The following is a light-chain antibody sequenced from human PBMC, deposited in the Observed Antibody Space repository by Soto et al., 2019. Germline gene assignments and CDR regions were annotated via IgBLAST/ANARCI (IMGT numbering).Light chain of an antibody. CDR1: SSDVGGYNR. Sequence: QSALTQPASVSGSPGQSITISCTGTSSDVGGYNRVSWFQQHPGKAPKLIIYDVGSRPSGVSNRFSGSRSGNTASSLTISGLQAEDEADYYCGSYTSGRTYVFGTGTKVTV. J-gene: IGLJ1*01. CDR2: DVG. V-gene: IGLV2-14*01. CDR3: GSYTSGRTYV.